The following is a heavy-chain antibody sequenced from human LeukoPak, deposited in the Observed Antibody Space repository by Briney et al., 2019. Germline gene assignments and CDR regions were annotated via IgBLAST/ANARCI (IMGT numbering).Heavy chain of an antibody. CDR2: IYYSGST. Sequence: SETLSLTCTVSGGSISSYYWSWIRQPPGKGLEWIGYIYYSGSTNYNPSLKSRVTISVDTSKNQFSLKLSSVTAADTAVYYCARGKVNLLWFGDGYYMDVWGKGTTVTISS. V-gene: IGHV4-59*01. CDR1: GGSISSYY. D-gene: IGHD3-10*01. J-gene: IGHJ6*03. CDR3: ARGKVNLLWFGDGYYMDV.